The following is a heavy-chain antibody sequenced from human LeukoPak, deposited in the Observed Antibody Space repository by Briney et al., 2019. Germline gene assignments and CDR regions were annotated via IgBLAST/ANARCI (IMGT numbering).Heavy chain of an antibody. J-gene: IGHJ4*02. CDR3: AREGFAGNYFDY. CDR2: IIPILGIA. CDR1: GGTFSSYA. D-gene: IGHD1-26*01. Sequence: SVKVSCKASGGTFSSYAISWVRQAPGQGLEWMGRIIPILGIANYAQKFQGRVTITADKSTSTAYMELSSLRSEDAAVYYCAREGFAGNYFDYWGQGTLVTVSS. V-gene: IGHV1-69*04.